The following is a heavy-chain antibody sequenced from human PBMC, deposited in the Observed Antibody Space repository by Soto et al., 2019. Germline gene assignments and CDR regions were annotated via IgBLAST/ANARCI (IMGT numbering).Heavy chain of an antibody. D-gene: IGHD6-6*01. CDR2: IYYSGST. CDR1: GGSVSSGSYY. Sequence: QVQLQESGPGLVKPSETLSLTCTVSGGSVSSGSYYWSWIRQPPGKGLEWIGYIYYSGSTNYNPSLKSRVTISVDTSKNQFSLKLSSVTAADTAVYYCARDSSSSFGYDYGMDVWGQGTTVTVSS. V-gene: IGHV4-61*01. CDR3: ARDSSSSFGYDYGMDV. J-gene: IGHJ6*02.